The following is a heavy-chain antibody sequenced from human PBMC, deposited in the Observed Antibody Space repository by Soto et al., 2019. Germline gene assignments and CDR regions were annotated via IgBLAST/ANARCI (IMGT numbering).Heavy chain of an antibody. CDR3: ARDPYAFWSGESLDWFDP. Sequence: QVQLVESGGGLVKPGGSLRLSCAASGFTFSDYYMSWIRQAPGKGREWVSYISSSGSTIYYADSVKGRFTISRHNAKNSLYRQMNSLRAEDTAGYYCARDPYAFWSGESLDWFDPWCQGTRVTVSS. CDR1: GFTFSDYY. J-gene: IGHJ5*02. D-gene: IGHD3-3*01. CDR2: ISSSGSTI. V-gene: IGHV3-11*01.